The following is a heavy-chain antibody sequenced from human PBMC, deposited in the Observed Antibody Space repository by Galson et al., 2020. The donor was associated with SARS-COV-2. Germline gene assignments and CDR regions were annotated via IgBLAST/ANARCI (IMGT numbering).Heavy chain of an antibody. Sequence: GESLKISCAASGFSFSDYGYALHWVRQAPSKGLEWVARVLYDGSSKYYLDSVRGRFTVSRDNSKNTLYLEMNSLRVEDTAIYYCARAEDESGYDRSAFDFWGQGTMVTVSS. D-gene: IGHD5-12*01. J-gene: IGHJ3*01. CDR3: ARAEDESGYDRSAFDF. CDR1: GFSFSDYGYA. V-gene: IGHV3-30*16. CDR2: VLYDGSSK.